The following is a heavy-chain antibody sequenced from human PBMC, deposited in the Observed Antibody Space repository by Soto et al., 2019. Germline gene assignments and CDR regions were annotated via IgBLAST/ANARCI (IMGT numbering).Heavy chain of an antibody. V-gene: IGHV1-18*01. CDR1: GYSFTSHG. CDR3: ARDIRNEYCGGDCALDF. CDR2: ISVYNGNT. J-gene: IGHJ4*02. Sequence: QVQLVQSTAEVKKPGASVKVSCKASGYSFTSHGISWVRQAPGQGPAWMGRISVYNGNTNYAQKFQGRVSMTTDTSTNTAYMELGSLRSDDTAIYYCARDIRNEYCGGDCALDFWGQGTLVTVSS. D-gene: IGHD2-21*02.